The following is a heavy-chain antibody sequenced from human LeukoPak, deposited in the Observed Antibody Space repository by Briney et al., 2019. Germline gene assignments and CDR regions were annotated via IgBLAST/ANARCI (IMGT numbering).Heavy chain of an antibody. CDR2: INHSGST. J-gene: IGHJ4*02. CDR1: GGSFSGYY. CDR3: ARRGITMVRGVPRLYYFDY. Sequence: SETLSLTCAVYGGSFSGYYWSWIRQPPGKGLEWIGEINHSGSTNYNPSLKSRVTISVDTSKNQFSLKLSPVTAADTAVYYCARRGITMVRGVPRLYYFDYWGQGTLVTVSS. V-gene: IGHV4-34*01. D-gene: IGHD3-10*01.